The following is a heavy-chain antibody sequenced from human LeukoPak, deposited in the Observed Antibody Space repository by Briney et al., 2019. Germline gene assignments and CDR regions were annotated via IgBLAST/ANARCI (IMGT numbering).Heavy chain of an antibody. Sequence: GGFLRLSCAASGFTFSSYGMHWVRQAPGKGLEWVAFIRYDGSNKYYADSVKGRFTISRDNSKNTLYLQMNSLRAEDTAVYYCAKGSFDYTYYFDYWGLGTLVTVSS. D-gene: IGHD3-9*01. V-gene: IGHV3-30*02. J-gene: IGHJ4*02. CDR1: GFTFSSYG. CDR2: IRYDGSNK. CDR3: AKGSFDYTYYFDY.